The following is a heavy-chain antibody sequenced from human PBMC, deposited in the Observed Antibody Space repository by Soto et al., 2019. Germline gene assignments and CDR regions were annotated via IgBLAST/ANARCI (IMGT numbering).Heavy chain of an antibody. V-gene: IGHV3-73*01. CDR1: GFTFSGSA. CDR3: TTDSQISLTLVRFDY. J-gene: IGHJ4*01. Sequence: GGSLRLSCAASGFTFSGSAMHWVRQASGKGLEWVGRIRSKANSYATAYAASVKGRFTISRDDSNNTAYLQMNSLKTEDTGVYYCTTDSQISLTLVRFDYWGHGTLVTVSS. D-gene: IGHD3-9*01. CDR2: IRSKANSYAT.